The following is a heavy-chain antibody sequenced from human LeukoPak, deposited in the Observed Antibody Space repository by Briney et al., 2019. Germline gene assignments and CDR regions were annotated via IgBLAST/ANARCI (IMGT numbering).Heavy chain of an antibody. CDR3: ARLYCSGGSCQIDY. J-gene: IGHJ4*02. D-gene: IGHD2-15*01. V-gene: IGHV4-31*03. CDR1: GGSISSGGYY. Sequence: PSETLSLTCTVSGGSISSGGYYWSWIRQHPGKGLEWIGYIYYSGSTYYNPSLKSRVTISADTSKDQFSLKLSSVTAADTAVYYCARLYCSGGSCQIDYWGQGTLVTVSS. CDR2: IYYSGST.